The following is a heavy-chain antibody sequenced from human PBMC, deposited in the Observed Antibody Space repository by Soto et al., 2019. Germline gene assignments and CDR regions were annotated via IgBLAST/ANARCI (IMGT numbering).Heavy chain of an antibody. CDR3: ARVNCSGGSCYSFRHYFDY. CDR1: GFTFSSYG. Sequence: GSLRLSCAASGFTFSSYGMRWVRQAPGKGLEWVAVIWYDGSNKYYADSVKGRFTISRDNSKNTLYLQMNSLRAEDTAVYYCARVNCSGGSCYSFRHYFDYWGQGTLVTVSS. V-gene: IGHV3-33*01. D-gene: IGHD2-15*01. CDR2: IWYDGSNK. J-gene: IGHJ4*02.